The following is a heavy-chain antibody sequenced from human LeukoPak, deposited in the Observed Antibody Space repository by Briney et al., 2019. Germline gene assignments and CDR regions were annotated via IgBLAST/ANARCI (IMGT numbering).Heavy chain of an antibody. CDR3: ASLYGGYDY. V-gene: IGHV3-21*01. CDR2: ISSSTSYI. J-gene: IGHJ4*02. D-gene: IGHD5-12*01. CDR1: GFTFSNAW. Sequence: GGSLRLTCAASGFTFSNAWMSWVRQAPGKGLEWVSSISSSTSYIYYADSVKGRFTISRDNAKNSLYLQMNSLRAEDTAVYYCASLYGGYDYWGRGTLVSVSS.